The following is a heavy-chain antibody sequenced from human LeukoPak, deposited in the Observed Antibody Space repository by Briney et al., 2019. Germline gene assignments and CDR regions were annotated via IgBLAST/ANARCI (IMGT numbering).Heavy chain of an antibody. CDR2: INPNSGGT. D-gene: IGHD2-2*01. CDR1: GYTFTGYY. V-gene: IGHV1-2*02. Sequence: ASVKVSCKASGYTFTGYYMHWVRQAPGQGLEWMGWINPNSGGTNYAQKFQGRVTMTRDTSISTAYMELSRLRSDDTAVYYCVRDWHIENIVVVPDAFDIWGQGTMVTVSS. CDR3: VRDWHIENIVVVPDAFDI. J-gene: IGHJ3*02.